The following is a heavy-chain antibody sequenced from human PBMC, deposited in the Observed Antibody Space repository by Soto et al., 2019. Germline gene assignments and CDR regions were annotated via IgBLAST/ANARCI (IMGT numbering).Heavy chain of an antibody. CDR1: GGSISNFY. CDR2: VDYSGTA. V-gene: IGHV4-59*12. D-gene: IGHD5-18*01. CDR3: ARADTAMTTPFDY. J-gene: IGHJ4*02. Sequence: QVQLQESGPGLVKPPETLSLTCTVSGGSISNFYWSWIRQPPGKGLEWIGYVDYSGTANYNPSLKRRVSMSVDTSKNQLSLKVTSMTAADTAMYYCARADTAMTTPFDYWGQGTLVTVSS.